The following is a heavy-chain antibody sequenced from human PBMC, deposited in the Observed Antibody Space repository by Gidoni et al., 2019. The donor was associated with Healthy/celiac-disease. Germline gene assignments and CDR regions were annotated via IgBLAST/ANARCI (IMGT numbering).Heavy chain of an antibody. CDR3: AKDRLLNYYDSSFDY. J-gene: IGHJ4*02. D-gene: IGHD3-22*01. Sequence: EVQLVESGGGLVQPGRSLRLSCAASGFTFDDYAMHWVRQAPGKGLEWVSGISWNSGSIGYADSVKGRFTISRDNAKNSLYLQMNSLRAEDTALYYCAKDRLLNYYDSSFDYWGQGTLVTVSS. CDR2: ISWNSGSI. CDR1: GFTFDDYA. V-gene: IGHV3-9*01.